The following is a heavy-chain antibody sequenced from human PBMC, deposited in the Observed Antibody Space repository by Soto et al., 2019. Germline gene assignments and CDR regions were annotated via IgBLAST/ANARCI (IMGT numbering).Heavy chain of an antibody. CDR3: AKGGAQLLHYNWFDP. CDR2: ISGSGGST. CDR1: GFTFSSYP. Sequence: PGGSLRLSCAASGFTFSSYPMSWVRQAPGKGLERVSAISGSGGSTYYADSVKGRFTISRDNSKNTLYLQMNSLRAEDTAVYYCAKGGAQLLHYNWFDPWGQGTLVTVS. D-gene: IGHD2-2*01. V-gene: IGHV3-23*01. J-gene: IGHJ5*02.